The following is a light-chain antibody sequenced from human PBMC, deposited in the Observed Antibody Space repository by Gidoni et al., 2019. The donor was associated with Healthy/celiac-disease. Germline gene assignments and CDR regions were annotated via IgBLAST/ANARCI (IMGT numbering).Light chain of an antibody. V-gene: IGLV1-47*01. CDR1: SSNIGSNY. Sequence: QSVLTQPPSASGTPGPRVTISCSGSSSNIGSNYVYWYQQLPGTAPKLLIYRNNQRPSGVPDRFSGSKSGTSASLAISGLRSEDEADYYCAAWDDSLSGPSWVFGGGTKLTVL. CDR3: AAWDDSLSGPSWV. J-gene: IGLJ3*02. CDR2: RNN.